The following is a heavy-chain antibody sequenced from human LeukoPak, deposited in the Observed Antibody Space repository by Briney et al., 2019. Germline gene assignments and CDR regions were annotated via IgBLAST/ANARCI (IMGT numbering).Heavy chain of an antibody. V-gene: IGHV3-7*01. J-gene: IGHJ4*02. CDR3: ARSYGHSIDY. Sequence: GGSLRLSCAASGLTFRNFWMCWVRQAPGKGLEWAATIKQDGSGQYYVDSVKGRFTISRDNAQNSLYLQMNNLRAEDTAVYYCARSYGHSIDYWGRGTLVTVSS. D-gene: IGHD3-10*01. CDR1: GLTFRNFW. CDR2: IKQDGSGQ.